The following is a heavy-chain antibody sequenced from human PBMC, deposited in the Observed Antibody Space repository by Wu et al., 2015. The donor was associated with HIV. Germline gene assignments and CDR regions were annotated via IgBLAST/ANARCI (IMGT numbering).Heavy chain of an antibody. J-gene: IGHJ4*02. Sequence: QVQLVQSGAEVKKPGSSVKVSCKASGGTSAAMLSAGCDRPLDKGLSGWRIIPIFGTANYAQKFQGRVTITADESTSTAYMELSSLRSEDTAVYYCARRDKYCSSTSCYNGFDYWGQGTLVTVSS. V-gene: IGHV1-69*15. CDR3: ARRDKYCSSTSCYNGFDY. CDR2: IIPIFGTA. D-gene: IGHD2-2*02. CDR1: GGTSAAML.